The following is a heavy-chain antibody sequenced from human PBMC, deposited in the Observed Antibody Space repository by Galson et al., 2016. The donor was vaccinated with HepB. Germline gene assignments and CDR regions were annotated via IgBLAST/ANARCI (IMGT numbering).Heavy chain of an antibody. D-gene: IGHD3-10*01. CDR3: ARQVPVTISDDFDL. CDR1: GYIFTNYW. J-gene: IGHJ3*01. Sequence: QSGAEVKKPGESLKISCKGSGYIFTNYWIGWVRQMPGKGLEWMGVIYPGDSETRYSPSFQGQVTISADKSISTAYLQWSSLKASDTAMYYCARQVPVTISDDFDLWGQGTMVTVSS. CDR2: IYPGDSET. V-gene: IGHV5-51*01.